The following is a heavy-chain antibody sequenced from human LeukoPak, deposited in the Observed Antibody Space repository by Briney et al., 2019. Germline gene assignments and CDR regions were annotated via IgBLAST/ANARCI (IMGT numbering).Heavy chain of an antibody. CDR3: ARDATRGGDFDS. CDR2: IKEDGSET. CDR1: GFTFRSYW. D-gene: IGHD2-15*01. V-gene: IGHV3-7*01. Sequence: GGSLRLSCAASGFTFRSYWMGWVRQASGKGLEWLANIKEDGSETYYLDSVKGRFIISRDNAENSLYLQMSSLRAEDTAVYYCARDATRGGDFDSWGQGTLVTVSS. J-gene: IGHJ4*02.